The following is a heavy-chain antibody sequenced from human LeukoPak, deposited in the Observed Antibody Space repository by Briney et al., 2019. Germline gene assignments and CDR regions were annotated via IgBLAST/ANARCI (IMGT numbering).Heavy chain of an antibody. Sequence: PGGSLRLSCTASGFTFSNYWMSWVRQAPGKGLEWVANMKKDGSEQYYVDSMKGRFTISRDNAKNSLYLQINSLRAEDTAVYYCARDRHYDFWSGYYTPFNSWGQGTLVTVSS. D-gene: IGHD3-3*01. CDR3: ARDRHYDFWSGYYTPFNS. CDR1: GFTFSNYW. V-gene: IGHV3-7*03. J-gene: IGHJ4*02. CDR2: MKKDGSEQ.